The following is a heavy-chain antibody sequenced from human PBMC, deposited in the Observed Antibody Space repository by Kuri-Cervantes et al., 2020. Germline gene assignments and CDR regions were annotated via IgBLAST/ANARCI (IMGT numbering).Heavy chain of an antibody. D-gene: IGHD6-13*01. V-gene: IGHV3-74*01. Sequence: GESLKISCAASGFTFSSYGMHWVRQAPGKGLVWVSRINSDGSSTSYADSVKGRFTISRDNAKNSLYPQMNSLRAEDTAVYYCARDNIIAAANAFDIWGQGTMVTVSS. CDR1: GFTFSSYG. CDR2: INSDGSST. J-gene: IGHJ3*02. CDR3: ARDNIIAAANAFDI.